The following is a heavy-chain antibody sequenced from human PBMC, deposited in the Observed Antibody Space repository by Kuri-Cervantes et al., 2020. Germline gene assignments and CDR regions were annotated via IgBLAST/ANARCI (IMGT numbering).Heavy chain of an antibody. CDR3: ASPNPLFSYNNHSKILYYYYMDV. D-gene: IGHD3-10*01. CDR2: IIPIFGTA. Sequence: SVKVSCKASGGTFSSYAISWVRQAPGQGLEWMGGIIPIFGTANYAQKFQGRVTITADESTSTAYMELSSLRSEDTAVYYCASPNPLFSYNNHSKILYYYYMDVWGKGTTVTVSS. V-gene: IGHV1-69*13. J-gene: IGHJ6*03. CDR1: GGTFSSYA.